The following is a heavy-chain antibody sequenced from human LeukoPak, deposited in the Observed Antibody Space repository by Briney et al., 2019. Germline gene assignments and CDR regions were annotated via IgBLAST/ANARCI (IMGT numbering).Heavy chain of an antibody. CDR3: AREYGSGSYYNGLNWFDP. CDR1: GFTFSSYW. D-gene: IGHD3-10*01. V-gene: IGHV3-7*01. CDR2: IKQDGSEK. Sequence: GGSLRLSCAASGFTFSSYWMSWVRQAPGKGLEWVANIKQDGSEKYYVDSVKGRFTISRDNAKNSLYLQMNSLRAEDTAVYYCAREYGSGSYYNGLNWFDPWGQGTLVTVSS. J-gene: IGHJ5*02.